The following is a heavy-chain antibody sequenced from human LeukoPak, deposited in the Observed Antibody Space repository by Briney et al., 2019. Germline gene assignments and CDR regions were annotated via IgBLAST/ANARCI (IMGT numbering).Heavy chain of an antibody. V-gene: IGHV3-53*01. CDR3: ARVGATRGYSYGPLYYYYYMDV. Sequence: PGGSLRLSCAASGLTVSSNYMSWVRQAPGKGLEWVSVIYSGGSTYYADSVKGRFTISRDNSKNTLYLQMNSLRAEDTAVYYCARVGATRGYSYGPLYYYYYMDVWGKGTTVTVSS. D-gene: IGHD5-18*01. CDR2: IYSGGST. CDR1: GLTVSSNY. J-gene: IGHJ6*03.